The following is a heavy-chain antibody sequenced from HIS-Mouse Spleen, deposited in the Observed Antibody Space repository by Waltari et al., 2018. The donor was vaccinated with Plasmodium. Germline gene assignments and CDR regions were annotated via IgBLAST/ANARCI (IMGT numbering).Heavy chain of an antibody. CDR3: ATPRVGGSYFDY. CDR1: GLTVRSIY. Sequence: EVQLVESGGGLVQPGGSLRLSFAASGLTVRSIYMSWGRQAPGKGLEWVSVIYSGGSTYYADSVKGRFTISRDNSKNTLYLQMNSLRAEDTAVYYCATPRVGGSYFDYWGQGTLVTVSS. V-gene: IGHV3-66*01. D-gene: IGHD1-26*01. J-gene: IGHJ4*02. CDR2: IYSGGST.